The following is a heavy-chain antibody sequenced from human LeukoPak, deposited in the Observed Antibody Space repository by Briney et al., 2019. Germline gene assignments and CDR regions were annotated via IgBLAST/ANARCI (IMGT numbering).Heavy chain of an antibody. CDR3: ARSSGGYPDDAFDI. V-gene: IGHV1-18*01. Sequence: ASVKVSCKSSGYTFTTYGIPWVRQAPGQGLEWMGWINVYNALTKYAQNLQDRVTMTRDTSTSTAYMELRSLRSNDTAVYYCARSSGGYPDDAFDIWGKGITVTFSS. J-gene: IGHJ3*02. CDR2: INVYNALT. D-gene: IGHD1-26*01. CDR1: GYTFTTYG.